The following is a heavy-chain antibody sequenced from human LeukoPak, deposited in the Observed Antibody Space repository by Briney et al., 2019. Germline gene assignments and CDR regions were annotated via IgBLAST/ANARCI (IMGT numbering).Heavy chain of an antibody. J-gene: IGHJ4*02. Sequence: ASVKVSCKASGYTFTNYGISWVRQAPGQGLEWMGWMNPNSGNTGYAQKFQGRVNMTRNTSISTAYMELSSLRSEDTAVYYCARKFLGSRGYYFDYWGQGTLVTVSS. V-gene: IGHV1-8*02. CDR2: MNPNSGNT. CDR1: GYTFTNYG. CDR3: ARKFLGSRGYYFDY. D-gene: IGHD3-10*01.